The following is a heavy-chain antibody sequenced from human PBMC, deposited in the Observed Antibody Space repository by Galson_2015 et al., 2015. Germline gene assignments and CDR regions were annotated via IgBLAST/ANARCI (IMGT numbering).Heavy chain of an antibody. CDR1: GFTFSSYA. J-gene: IGHJ6*02. Sequence: SLRLSCAASGFTFSSYAMSWVRQAPGKGLERVSTISGGGGGTFYADSVKGRSTISRDNSKTTLYLQMNSLRAEDTAVYYCARDLSSKGYYYYGLDVWGQGTTVTVSS. D-gene: IGHD4-11*01. CDR2: ISGGGGGT. CDR3: ARDLSSKGYYYYGLDV. V-gene: IGHV3-23*01.